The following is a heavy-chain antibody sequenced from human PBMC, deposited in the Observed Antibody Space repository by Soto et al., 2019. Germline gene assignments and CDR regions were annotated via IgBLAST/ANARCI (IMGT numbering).Heavy chain of an antibody. J-gene: IGHJ3*02. V-gene: IGHV1-69*01. Sequence: QVQLVQSGAEVKKPGSSVKVSCKASGGTFSSYAISWVRQAPGQGLEWMGGIIPIFGTANYAQKFQGRVTITADESTSTAYTELSSLRSEDTAVYYCARGDWERQWLVPKDAFDIWGQGTMVTVSS. D-gene: IGHD6-19*01. CDR1: GGTFSSYA. CDR2: IIPIFGTA. CDR3: ARGDWERQWLVPKDAFDI.